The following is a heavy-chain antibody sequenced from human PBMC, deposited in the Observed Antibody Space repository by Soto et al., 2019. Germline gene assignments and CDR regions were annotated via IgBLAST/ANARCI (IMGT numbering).Heavy chain of an antibody. J-gene: IGHJ5*02. V-gene: IGHV4-61*01. CDR2: MSFGGNT. CDR3: ARGDAINWFDP. Sequence: QVELQESGPGLVKPSETLSLTCTLSDGSVSRGTYYCGWIRQPPGKVVEWIGFMSFGGNTNYNPSIKSRVAISVDMFKNQVSLKLSSVTAAATAVYYCARGDAINWFDPWGQGTLVTVSS. CDR1: DGSVSRGTYY.